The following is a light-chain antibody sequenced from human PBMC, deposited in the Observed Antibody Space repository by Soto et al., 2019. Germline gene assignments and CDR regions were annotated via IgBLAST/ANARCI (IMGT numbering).Light chain of an antibody. J-gene: IGLJ1*01. Sequence: QSALTQPPSASGSPGQSVTISCTGTSSDVGGYNFVSWYQHHPGTAPKLMIYEVSKRPSGVPDRFSGSKSGNTASLTVSGLKAEDEAVYYCSSYAGSKNYVFGTGTKLTVL. CDR3: SSYAGSKNYV. CDR1: SSDVGGYNF. V-gene: IGLV2-8*01. CDR2: EVS.